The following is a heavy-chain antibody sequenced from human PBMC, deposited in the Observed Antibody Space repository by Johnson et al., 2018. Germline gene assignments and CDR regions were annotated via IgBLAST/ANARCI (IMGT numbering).Heavy chain of an antibody. V-gene: IGHV1-69*01. J-gene: IGHJ1*01. D-gene: IGHD3-22*01. CDR1: GGTFSSYA. Sequence: QVQLVQSGAEVKKPGSSXKVSCKASGGTFSSYAISWVRQAPGQGLEWMGGIIPIFGTANYAQKFQGRVTITADESTSTVYMELSSLRSEDTAVYYCARSRWGSGYDMTAEYFQYWGQGTLVSVSS. CDR3: ARSRWGSGYDMTAEYFQY. CDR2: IIPIFGTA.